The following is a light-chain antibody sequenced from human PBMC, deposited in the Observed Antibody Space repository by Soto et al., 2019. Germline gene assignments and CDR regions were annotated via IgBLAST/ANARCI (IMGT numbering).Light chain of an antibody. J-gene: IGKJ5*01. CDR2: DAS. CDR3: QQRSNWPPIT. Sequence: EIVLTQSPPTLSLSPGERATLSCMASQSVSSYLAWYQQKPGQAPRLLIYDASNRATGIPARFSGSGSGTDFTLTISSLEAEEFAVYYCQQRSNWPPITFVQGKRLEIK. V-gene: IGKV3-11*01. CDR1: QSVSSY.